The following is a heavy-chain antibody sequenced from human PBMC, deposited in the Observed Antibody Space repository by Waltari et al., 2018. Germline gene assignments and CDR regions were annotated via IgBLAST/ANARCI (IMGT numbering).Heavy chain of an antibody. J-gene: IGHJ4*02. V-gene: IGHV4-39*07. D-gene: IGHD3-3*01. CDR1: GGSISSSSYS. CDR2: IYYSGST. CDR3: AREGYDSAGETFDY. Sequence: QLQLQESGPGLVKPSETLSLTCTVSGGSISSSSYSWGWIRQPPGTGLEWIGSIYYSGSTYYNPSLKSRVTISVDTSKNQFSLKLSSVTAADTAVYYCAREGYDSAGETFDYWGQGTLVTVSS.